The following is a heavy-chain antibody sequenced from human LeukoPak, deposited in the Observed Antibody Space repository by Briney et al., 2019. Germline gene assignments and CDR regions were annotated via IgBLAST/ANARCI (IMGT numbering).Heavy chain of an antibody. CDR1: GGSISSDDYY. CDR2: IYYSGST. Sequence: KPSETLSLTCTVSGGSISSDDYYWSWIRQPPGKGLEWIGYIYYSGSTYYNPSFKSRVTISVDTSKNQFSLKLSSVTAADTAVYYCAREDYGDYLPVYWGQGTLVTVSS. CDR3: AREDYGDYLPVY. J-gene: IGHJ4*02. V-gene: IGHV4-30-4*01. D-gene: IGHD4-17*01.